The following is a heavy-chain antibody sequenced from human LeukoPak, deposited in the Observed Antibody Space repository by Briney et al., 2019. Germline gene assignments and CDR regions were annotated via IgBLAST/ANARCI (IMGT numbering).Heavy chain of an antibody. CDR2: IYHSGST. CDR1: GGSISSGGYS. CDR3: ARGGSTFPDY. J-gene: IGHJ4*02. V-gene: IGHV4-30-2*01. Sequence: SETLSLTCAVSGGSISSGGYSWSWIRQPPGKGLEWIGYIYHSGSTYYNPSLKSRVTISVDRSKNQFSLKLSSVTAADTAVYYCARGGSTFPDYWGQGTLVTVSS.